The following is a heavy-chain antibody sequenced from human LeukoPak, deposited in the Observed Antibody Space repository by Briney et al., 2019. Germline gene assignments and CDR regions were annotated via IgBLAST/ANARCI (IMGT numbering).Heavy chain of an antibody. D-gene: IGHD2-2*01. J-gene: IGHJ4*02. Sequence: GGSLRLSCAASGFTFSSYWMHWVRQAPGKGLVWVSRIHRNGSLTNYAESVKGRFTISRDSAKNTLYLQMNSLRAEDTAVYYCARETSTPAQYYLDFWGQGTQVTVSS. V-gene: IGHV3-74*01. CDR3: ARETSTPAQYYLDF. CDR2: IHRNGSLT. CDR1: GFTFSSYW.